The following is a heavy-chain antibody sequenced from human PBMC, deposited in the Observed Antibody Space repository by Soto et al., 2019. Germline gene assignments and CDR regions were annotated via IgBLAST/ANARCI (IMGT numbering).Heavy chain of an antibody. J-gene: IGHJ4*02. CDR2: IKRKTDGGAT. D-gene: IGHD1-26*01. Sequence: GGSLRLSCAASGFTFSNAWMSWVRQAPGKGLEWVDRIKRKTDGGATGYAAPVKGKFTISRDESKNTLYLQMNSLKTEDTAVYYGIIVGATSDYWGQGTLVTVSS. CDR3: IIVGATSDY. CDR1: GFTFSNAW. V-gene: IGHV3-15*01.